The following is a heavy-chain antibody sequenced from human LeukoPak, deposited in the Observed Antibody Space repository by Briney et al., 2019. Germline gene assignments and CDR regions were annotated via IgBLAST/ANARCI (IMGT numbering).Heavy chain of an antibody. J-gene: IGHJ4*02. D-gene: IGHD2-15*01. CDR2: ISGHNGNW. Sequence: GASVKVSCKTSGYSFVNYGISWVRQPPGQGLAWIAWISGHNGNWNEAQQVQGRVTVTTDTSAGTAYMELTRLTSDDTAVYYCARVLSIVVPSVTDYWGQGTLVTVSS. V-gene: IGHV1-18*01. CDR3: ARVLSIVVPSVTDY. CDR1: GYSFVNYG.